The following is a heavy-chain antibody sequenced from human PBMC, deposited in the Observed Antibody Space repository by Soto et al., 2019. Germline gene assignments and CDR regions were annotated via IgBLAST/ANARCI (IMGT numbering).Heavy chain of an antibody. V-gene: IGHV3-74*01. D-gene: IGHD6-6*01. J-gene: IGHJ4*01. Sequence: PGGSLRLSCAASGFTFSSDWMHWVRQAPGKGLVWVSRINTDGSGTTYADSVKGRFTISRDNAKNMVYLQMNSLRAEDTAVYFFARDRQAPQHYFYYWGLGNMVIVS. CDR3: ARDRQAPQHYFYY. CDR2: INTDGSGT. CDR1: GFTFSSDW.